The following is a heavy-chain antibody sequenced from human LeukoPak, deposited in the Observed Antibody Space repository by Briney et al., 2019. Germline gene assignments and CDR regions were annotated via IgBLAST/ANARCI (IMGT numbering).Heavy chain of an antibody. J-gene: IGHJ4*02. D-gene: IGHD4-17*01. Sequence: PGESLQISCKGSGSIFTDYWIGWVLQLPGKGLEWMGIIYPGDSATRYSPSFQGPVTISAGKSITTAYLEWSSLKASDTAMYFCARRDYMSTFDYWGQGTRVTVSS. CDR2: IYPGDSAT. CDR3: ARRDYMSTFDY. CDR1: GSIFTDYW. V-gene: IGHV5-51*01.